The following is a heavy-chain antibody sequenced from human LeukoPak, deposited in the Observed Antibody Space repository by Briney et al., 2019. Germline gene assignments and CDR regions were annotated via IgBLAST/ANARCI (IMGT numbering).Heavy chain of an antibody. CDR3: ARDRYGTDTAMGTFDY. CDR1: GFTFSSYA. CDR2: ISYDGSNK. Sequence: PGGSLRLSCAASGFTFSSYAMHWVRQAPGKGLEWVAVISYDGSNKYYVDSVKGRFTISRDNSKNTLYLQMNSLRAEDTAVYYCARDRYGTDTAMGTFDYWGQGTLVTVSS. D-gene: IGHD5-18*01. J-gene: IGHJ4*02. V-gene: IGHV3-30-3*01.